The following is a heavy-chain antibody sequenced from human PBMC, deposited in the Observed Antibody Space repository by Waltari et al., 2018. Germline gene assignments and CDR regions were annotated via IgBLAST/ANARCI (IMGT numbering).Heavy chain of an antibody. CDR2: IYYSGST. CDR1: GGSISSSY. D-gene: IGHD1-26*01. Sequence: QVQLQESGPGLLKPSETLSLTCTVSGGSISSSYWNWIRQSPGKGLEWIGDIYYSGSTNYNPSLKSRVTISVDTPKNQFSLRLNSVTTADTAVYYCARDRDKYRGSYYFEYWGQGSLVTVSS. V-gene: IGHV4-59*01. CDR3: ARDRDKYRGSYYFEY. J-gene: IGHJ4*02.